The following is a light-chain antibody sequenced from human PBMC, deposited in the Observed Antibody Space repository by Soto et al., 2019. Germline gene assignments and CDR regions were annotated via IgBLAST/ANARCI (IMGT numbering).Light chain of an antibody. CDR1: SSDIGTYDH. J-gene: IGLJ1*01. CDR2: SVS. V-gene: IGLV2-14*03. CDR3: ISYTVSRSYV. Sequence: QSALAQPASVSGSPGQSITISCSGTSSDIGTYDHVAWFQQFPGKTPKLMIYSVSNRPSGVSYRFSGSKSGNTASLTISGLQAEGEADYYCISYTVSRSYVFGTGTRSPS.